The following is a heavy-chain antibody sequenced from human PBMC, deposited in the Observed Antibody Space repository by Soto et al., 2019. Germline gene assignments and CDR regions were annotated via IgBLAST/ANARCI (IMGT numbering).Heavy chain of an antibody. V-gene: IGHV4-31*03. Sequence: PSETLSLTCSVSGDSISSYGYCWSWIRHHPGKGLEWIGYICHGGSTYYNPSLKSRLSISVATSTDRFSLNLNSVTAAYTAVYYCARVWLRGLYSDHDAGFDPWGQGTLVTVSS. CDR3: ARVWLRGLYSDHDAGFDP. CDR1: GDSISSYGYC. CDR2: ICHGGST. D-gene: IGHD3-16*01. J-gene: IGHJ5*02.